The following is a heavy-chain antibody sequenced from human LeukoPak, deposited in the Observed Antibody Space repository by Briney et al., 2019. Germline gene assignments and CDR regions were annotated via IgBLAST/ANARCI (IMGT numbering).Heavy chain of an antibody. CDR3: ARLAEQWLVLFGFDP. CDR2: IYYSGST. V-gene: IGHV4-39*01. J-gene: IGHJ5*02. D-gene: IGHD6-19*01. CDR1: GGSISSSSYY. Sequence: SETLSLTCTVSGGSISSSSYYWGWIRQPPGKGLEWIGSIYYSGSTYYNPSLTSRVTISVDTSKNQFSLKLSSVTAADTAVYYCARLAEQWLVLFGFDPWGQGTLVTVSS.